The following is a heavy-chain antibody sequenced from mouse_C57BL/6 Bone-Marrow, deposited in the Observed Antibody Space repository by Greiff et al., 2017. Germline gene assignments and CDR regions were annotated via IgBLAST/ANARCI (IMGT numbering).Heavy chain of an antibody. V-gene: IGHV8-8*01. CDR2: IWWDDDK. Sequence: QVTLKVSGPGLLQPSQTLSLPCSFSGFSLSTFGMGVGWIRQPSGKGLEWLAHIWWDDDKYYNPALKSRLTSSKETTKNQVFLHNANVDTAYTATCYCALNYYSNYVWFAYWGQGTLVTVSA. CDR1: GFSLSTFGMG. CDR3: ALNYYSNYVWFAY. D-gene: IGHD2-5*01. J-gene: IGHJ3*01.